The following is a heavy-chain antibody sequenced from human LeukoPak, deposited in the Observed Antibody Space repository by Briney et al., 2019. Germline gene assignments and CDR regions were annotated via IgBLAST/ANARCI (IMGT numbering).Heavy chain of an antibody. V-gene: IGHV1-18*01. J-gene: IGHJ3*02. CDR1: GYTFTSYG. CDR3: ASLYYYDSSGYYSPDDAFDI. CDR2: ISAYNGNT. D-gene: IGHD3-22*01. Sequence: EASVKVSCKASGYTFTSYGISWVRQAPGQGLEWMGWISAYNGNTNYAQKLQGRVTMTTDTSTSTAYMELRSLRSDDTAVYYCASLYYYDSSGYYSPDDAFDIWGQGTMVTVSS.